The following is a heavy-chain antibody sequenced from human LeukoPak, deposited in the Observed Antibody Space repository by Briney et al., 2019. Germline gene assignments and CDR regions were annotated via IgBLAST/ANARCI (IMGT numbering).Heavy chain of an antibody. CDR2: ISSYTIT. Sequence: GGSLRLSCAAGGFSFSSYSMNWVRQAPGKRLEWIAYISSYTITYYADFVKGRFTISRDNAKKSLDLQMNSLRAEDAAVYYCAKVGSYWDFDYWGQGTLVTVSS. CDR3: AKVGSYWDFDY. D-gene: IGHD1-26*01. V-gene: IGHV3-48*01. J-gene: IGHJ4*02. CDR1: GFSFSSYS.